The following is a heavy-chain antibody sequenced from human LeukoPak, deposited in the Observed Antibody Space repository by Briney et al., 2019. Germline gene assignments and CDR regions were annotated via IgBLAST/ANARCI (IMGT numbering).Heavy chain of an antibody. CDR3: AGAMVRGVRFDP. CDR1: GYTFTGYY. D-gene: IGHD3-10*01. J-gene: IGHJ5*02. CDR2: INPNSGGT. Sequence: ASVKVSCKASGYTFTGYYMHWVRQAPGQGLEWMGWINPNSGGTNYAQKFQGRVTMTRDTSISTAYMELSRLRSDDTAVYHCAGAMVRGVRFDPWGQGTLVTVSS. V-gene: IGHV1-2*02.